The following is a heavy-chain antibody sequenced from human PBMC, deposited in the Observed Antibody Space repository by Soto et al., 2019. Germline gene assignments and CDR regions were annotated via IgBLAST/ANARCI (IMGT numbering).Heavy chain of an antibody. CDR1: GFTFSSYG. J-gene: IGHJ4*02. Sequence: GGSLRLSCAASGFTFSSYGMHWVRQAPGKGLEWVAVISYDGSNKYYADSAKGRFTISRDNSKNTLYLQMNSLRAEDTAVYYCAKEDEYSSSSGVDYWGKGTLVTVSS. D-gene: IGHD6-6*01. V-gene: IGHV3-30*18. CDR3: AKEDEYSSSSGVDY. CDR2: ISYDGSNK.